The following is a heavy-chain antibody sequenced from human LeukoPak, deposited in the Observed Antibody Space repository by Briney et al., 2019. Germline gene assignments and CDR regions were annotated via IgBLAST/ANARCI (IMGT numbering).Heavy chain of an antibody. CDR3: ARVRGTQQPPFPYGMDV. V-gene: IGHV3-21*01. CDR2: ISSSSSYI. CDR1: GFTFSSYS. Sequence: GGSLRLSCAASGFTFSSYSMNWVRQAPGKGLEWVSSISSSSSYIYYADSVKGRFTITRDNAKNSLYLQMNSLRAEDTAVYYCARVRGTQQPPFPYGMDVWGQGNTVTVSS. D-gene: IGHD6-13*01. J-gene: IGHJ6*02.